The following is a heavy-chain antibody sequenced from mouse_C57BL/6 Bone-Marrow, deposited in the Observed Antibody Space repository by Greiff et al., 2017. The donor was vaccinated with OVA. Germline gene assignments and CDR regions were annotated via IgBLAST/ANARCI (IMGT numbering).Heavy chain of an antibody. CDR2: IYPGNSDT. CDR3: TYSSVLSTWFAY. D-gene: IGHD3-2*02. Sequence: EVQLQQSGPVLARPGASVKMSCKTSGYTFPSYWMHWVTQRPGLGLEWIGAIYPGNSDTRYNQKFKGKAKLTAVKSASTAYMELSSLTNEDSAVYYCTYSSVLSTWFAYWGQGTLVTVSA. V-gene: IGHV1-5*01. J-gene: IGHJ3*01. CDR1: GYTFPSYW.